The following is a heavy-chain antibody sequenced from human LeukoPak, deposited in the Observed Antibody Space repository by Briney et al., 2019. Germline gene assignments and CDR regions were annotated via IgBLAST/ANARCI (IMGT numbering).Heavy chain of an antibody. CDR1: GYTFTGYY. CDR2: INPNSGGT. D-gene: IGHD3-10*01. Sequence: ASVKVSCKASGYTFTGYYMHWVRQAPGQRLECMGWINPNSGGTNYAQKFQGRVTMTRDTSISTAYMELSRLRSDDTAVYYCAREGVGLLWFGELLISPSIPDYWGQGTLVTVSS. J-gene: IGHJ4*02. CDR3: AREGVGLLWFGELLISPSIPDY. V-gene: IGHV1-2*02.